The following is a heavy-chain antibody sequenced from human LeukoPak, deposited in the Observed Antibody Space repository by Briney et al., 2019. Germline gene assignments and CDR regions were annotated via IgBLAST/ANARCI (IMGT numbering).Heavy chain of an antibody. D-gene: IGHD5-18*01. J-gene: IGHJ5*02. CDR3: ARQLGEYSRSLYPLNWFDP. CDR1: GVSVSSSSYY. Sequence: SETLSLTCTVSGVSVSSSSYYWGWIRQPPGQGLEWIGSIYYSGRTYYNPSLKSRVTISVETSKNQFSLKLSSVTAADTAVYYCARQLGEYSRSLYPLNWFDPWGQGTLVAVSS. V-gene: IGHV4-39*01. CDR2: IYYSGRT.